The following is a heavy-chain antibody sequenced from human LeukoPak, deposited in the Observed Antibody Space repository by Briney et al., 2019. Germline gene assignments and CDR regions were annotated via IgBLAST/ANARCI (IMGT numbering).Heavy chain of an antibody. Sequence: GGSLRLSCVASGFTFSSYWMTWVRQAPGKGLEWVATIKQDGTDKYYLDSVKGRFTISRDNAKNSLYLQMNSLRAEDTAVYYCATTRYYYDSSGYSHWGQGTLVTVSS. J-gene: IGHJ4*02. CDR2: IKQDGTDK. V-gene: IGHV3-7*05. CDR3: ATTRYYYDSSGYSH. D-gene: IGHD3-22*01. CDR1: GFTFSSYW.